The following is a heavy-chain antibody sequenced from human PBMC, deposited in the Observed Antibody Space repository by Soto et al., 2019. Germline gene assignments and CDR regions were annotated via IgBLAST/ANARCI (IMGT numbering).Heavy chain of an antibody. V-gene: IGHV4-34*01. CDR2: IYHSGST. D-gene: IGHD2-2*02. CDR3: ARGNTPVDY. J-gene: IGHJ4*02. Sequence: SETLSLTCAVYGGSFSGYYWSWIRQPPGKGLEWIGYIYHSGSTYYNPSLKSRVTISVDTSKNQFSLKLSSVTAADTAVYYCARGNTPVDYWGQGTLVTVSS. CDR1: GGSFSGYY.